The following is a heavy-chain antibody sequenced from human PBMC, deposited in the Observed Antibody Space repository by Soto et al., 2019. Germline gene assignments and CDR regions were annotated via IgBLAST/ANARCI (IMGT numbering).Heavy chain of an antibody. Sequence: SETLSLTCSVSGGTISGYYWTWIRQPAGKGLEWIGRIYSSGNTKYNPSLQSRVTMSLDTSNNQFSLRLTSVTAADTAVYYCARGQRFSDWFDPWAREPWSPPPQ. V-gene: IGHV4-4*07. CDR1: GGTISGYY. D-gene: IGHD3-3*01. CDR2: IYSSGNT. CDR3: ARGQRFSDWFDP. J-gene: IGHJ5*02.